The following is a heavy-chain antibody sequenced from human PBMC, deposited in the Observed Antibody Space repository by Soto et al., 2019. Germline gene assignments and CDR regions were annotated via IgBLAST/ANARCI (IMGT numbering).Heavy chain of an antibody. CDR2: ISGGGDST. Sequence: GGSLRLSCAATGFTFRNYAMNWVRQAPGKGLEWVSGISGGGDSTHYADSVKGRFTISRDNTESTLYLQMYSLRADDTAIYYCAKNIDSSSGFDYWGQGTPVTVSS. CDR3: AKNIDSSSGFDY. D-gene: IGHD6-6*01. CDR1: GFTFRNYA. V-gene: IGHV3-23*01. J-gene: IGHJ4*02.